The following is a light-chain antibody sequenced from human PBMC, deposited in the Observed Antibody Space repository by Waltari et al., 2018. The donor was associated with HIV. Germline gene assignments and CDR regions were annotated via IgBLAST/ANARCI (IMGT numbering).Light chain of an antibody. Sequence: VMTQAPLSSPVTVGQPASISCRSNQSLVHSSGNTFLTWFHQRPGQPPRLLIYKVSKRSPGVPDRISGSGTGTDFTLRIDRVEPEDAGVYFCMQATHFPRTFGQGTKLEIK. V-gene: IGKV2-24*01. CDR2: KVS. CDR3: MQATHFPRT. CDR1: QSLVHSSGNTF. J-gene: IGKJ2*01.